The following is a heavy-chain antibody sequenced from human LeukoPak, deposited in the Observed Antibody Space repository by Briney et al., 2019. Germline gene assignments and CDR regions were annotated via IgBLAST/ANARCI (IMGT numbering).Heavy chain of an antibody. D-gene: IGHD3-22*01. Sequence: SETLSLTCTVSGGSISSGSYCWSWIRQPAGKGLEWIGHIYTNGNTNYNPSLKSRVTISVDTSKNQFSLKLSSVTAADTAVYYCARDYYDSSGYLDWFDPWGQGTLVTVSS. V-gene: IGHV4-61*09. J-gene: IGHJ5*02. CDR3: ARDYYDSSGYLDWFDP. CDR2: IYTNGNT. CDR1: GGSISSGSYC.